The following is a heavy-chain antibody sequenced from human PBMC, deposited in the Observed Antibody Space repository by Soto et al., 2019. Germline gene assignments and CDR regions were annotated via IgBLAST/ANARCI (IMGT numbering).Heavy chain of an antibody. J-gene: IGHJ5*01. Sequence: KQSQTLSLTCVISGDSVSSNSITWYWIRQSPSRGLEWLGRTYYRSKWYTDYAVSVKSRITINADPSKNQFSLQLNSVTPDDTAVYYCASDRFSSGWFEYWGQGTLVTVSS. V-gene: IGHV6-1*01. CDR3: ASDRFSSGWFEY. CDR1: GDSVSSNSIT. D-gene: IGHD6-19*01. CDR2: TYYRSKWYT.